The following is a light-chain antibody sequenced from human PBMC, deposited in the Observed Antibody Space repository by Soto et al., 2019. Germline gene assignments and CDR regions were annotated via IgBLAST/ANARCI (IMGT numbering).Light chain of an antibody. J-gene: IGKJ1*01. Sequence: DIHITQSPSTLSASFGDTVAVTCLASQSVSGWLAWYQQKPGEAPKLLIYDASALPRGVPSRFSGSGSGTKFTLTIASLQPDDFATYYCQQYETFSGTFGPGTKVDIK. CDR1: QSVSGW. CDR2: DAS. CDR3: QQYETFSGT. V-gene: IGKV1-5*01.